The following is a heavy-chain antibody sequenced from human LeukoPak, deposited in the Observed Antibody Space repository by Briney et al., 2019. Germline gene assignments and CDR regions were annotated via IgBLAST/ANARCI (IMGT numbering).Heavy chain of an antibody. D-gene: IGHD3-16*01. CDR1: GDSITKDSYY. Sequence: SETLSLTCNVSGDSITKDSYYWAWIRQPPGKGLEWIGSVYHSGNTYKNPSLKRRVFMSIDTSKNQFSLNLTSVTAADTAVYYCARGYSWGVAYFDYWGQGALVTVSS. CDR3: ARGYSWGVAYFDY. V-gene: IGHV4-39*07. J-gene: IGHJ4*02. CDR2: VYHSGNT.